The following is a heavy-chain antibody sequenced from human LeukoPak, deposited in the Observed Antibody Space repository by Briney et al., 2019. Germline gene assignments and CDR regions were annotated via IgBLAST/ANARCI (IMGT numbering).Heavy chain of an antibody. Sequence: ASVKVSCKASGYTFTNYVITWVRQAPGQGLEWMGWISAYNGNTNYAQNLQGRVTMTTETSTSTAYMELRGLRSDDTAVYYCARDYYSGSYYGHYWGQGTLVTVSS. J-gene: IGHJ4*02. V-gene: IGHV1-18*01. D-gene: IGHD1-26*01. CDR3: ARDYYSGSYYGHY. CDR1: GYTFTNYV. CDR2: ISAYNGNT.